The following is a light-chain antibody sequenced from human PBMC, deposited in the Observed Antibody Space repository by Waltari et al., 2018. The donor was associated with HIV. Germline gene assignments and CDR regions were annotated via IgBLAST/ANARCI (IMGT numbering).Light chain of an antibody. V-gene: IGLV1-40*01. Sequence: QSMLTQPPSVSGAPGQRVTISCTGSSSHIGADYDVHWYQQIPGTAPKLLISGNKNRPSGVPDRFSASKSGTSAFLTISGLQAEDEADYFCQSYDISLSASVVFGGGTRLTVL. CDR3: QSYDISLSASVV. CDR2: GNK. CDR1: SSHIGADYD. J-gene: IGLJ2*01.